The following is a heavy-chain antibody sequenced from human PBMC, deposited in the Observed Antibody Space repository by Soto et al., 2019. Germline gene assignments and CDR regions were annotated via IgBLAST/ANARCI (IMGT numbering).Heavy chain of an antibody. CDR1: EFPFSIFW. V-gene: IGHV3-7*01. Sequence: PGGSLRLSCAASEFPFSIFWMSWVRQAPGKGLEWVANIKEDGSVRNYVDSVKGRFTISRDNAKNSLILQMKSLRVDDTAVYYCRRDFQGYRGQGTLVTVSS. J-gene: IGHJ4*02. CDR3: RRDFQGY. CDR2: IKEDGSVR.